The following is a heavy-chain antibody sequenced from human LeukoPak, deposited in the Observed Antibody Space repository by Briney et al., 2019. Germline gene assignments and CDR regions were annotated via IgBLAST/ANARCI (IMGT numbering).Heavy chain of an antibody. D-gene: IGHD3-10*01. CDR2: ISSDGSNK. J-gene: IGHJ4*02. CDR3: AKDGLWFGDLTYFDY. Sequence: HPGGSLRLSCAASGFTFSNYGMHWVRQAPGKRLEWVAVISSDGSNKYYADSVKGRFTISRDNSKNTLFLQMNSLRAEDTAVYYCAKDGLWFGDLTYFDYWGQGTLVTVSS. CDR1: GFTFSNYG. V-gene: IGHV3-30*18.